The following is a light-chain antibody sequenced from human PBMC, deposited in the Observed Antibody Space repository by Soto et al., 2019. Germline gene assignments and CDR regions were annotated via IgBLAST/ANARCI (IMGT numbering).Light chain of an antibody. Sequence: EIVLTQSPATLSLSPWERATLSCRASQSVSTYLAWYQQKPGQAPRLLIYDASTRATGVPARFSGTGSETDFTLTISRLEPEDFAVYYCQQYDNSPITFGQGTRLEIK. CDR1: QSVSTY. J-gene: IGKJ5*01. CDR3: QQYDNSPIT. CDR2: DAS. V-gene: IGKV3-20*01.